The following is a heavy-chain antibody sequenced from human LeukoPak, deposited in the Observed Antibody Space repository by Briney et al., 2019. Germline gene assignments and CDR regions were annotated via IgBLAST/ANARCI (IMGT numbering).Heavy chain of an antibody. D-gene: IGHD6-19*01. Sequence: GASVKVSCKASDYDFTSVGITWVRQAPGQGLEWMGWISPYNGDTRYVQKLQGRVTMTTDTSTSTAYMELRSLRFDDTAVYYCARAGSGSGWYFDYWGQGTLVTVSS. J-gene: IGHJ4*02. CDR1: DYDFTSVG. CDR2: ISPYNGDT. V-gene: IGHV1-18*01. CDR3: ARAGSGSGWYFDY.